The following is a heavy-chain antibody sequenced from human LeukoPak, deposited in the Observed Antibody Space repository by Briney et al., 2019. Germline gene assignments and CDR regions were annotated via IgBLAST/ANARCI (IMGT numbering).Heavy chain of an antibody. CDR1: RGSLRDFY. CDR3: AGDYGDYEGVSGI. J-gene: IGHJ3*02. D-gene: IGHD4-17*01. Sequence: SETLSLTCTVSRGSLRDFYWSSRRQPPGPGVGGSGYIYYSGSNQYHPSLKSRVTISLDASKNQFSLKLSPVTAGDTALYYCAGDYGDYEGVSGIWGQGT. CDR2: IYYSGSN. V-gene: IGHV4-59*01.